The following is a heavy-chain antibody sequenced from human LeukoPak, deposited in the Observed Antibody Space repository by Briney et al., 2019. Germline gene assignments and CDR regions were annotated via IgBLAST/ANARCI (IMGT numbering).Heavy chain of an antibody. V-gene: IGHV1-2*02. CDR2: INPNSGGK. CDR3: ASSTHFGRDYYFDY. CDR1: GYTFSSYS. Sequence: SCTASGYTFSSYSMNWVRQAPGKGLEWISCINPNSGGKNYAQKFQGRVTITRDTSISTAYMELSRLRSDDTAVYYCASSTHFGRDYYFDYWGQGTLVTVSS. D-gene: IGHD3-10*01. J-gene: IGHJ4*02.